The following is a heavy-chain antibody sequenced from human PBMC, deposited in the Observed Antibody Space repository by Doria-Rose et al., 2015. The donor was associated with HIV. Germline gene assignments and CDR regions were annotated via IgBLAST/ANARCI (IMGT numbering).Heavy chain of an antibody. CDR1: GGSFSDYY. V-gene: IGHV4-34*01. J-gene: IGHJ3*02. CDR3: ARFYNYSGVGAFDM. CDR2: FNHSGST. D-gene: IGHD2-15*01. Sequence: QEQLQQWDAGLLKPSETLSLTCAVYGGSFSDYYWSWIRQPPGRGLEWIGEFNHSGSTNYNPSLKSRATISVDTSTNQFSLRRTSVTAADTAAYYCARFYNYSGVGAFDMWGQRKMVAVSS.